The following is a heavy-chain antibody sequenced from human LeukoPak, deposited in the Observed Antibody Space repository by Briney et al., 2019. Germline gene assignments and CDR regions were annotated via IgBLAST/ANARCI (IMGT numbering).Heavy chain of an antibody. CDR2: FDPEDGET. CDR1: GYTFTGLA. CDR3: ATLTKDYYYVWGSYRYRVGLPDY. Sequence: GASVKVSCKASGYTFTGLAIHWVRQAPGQGLEWMGGFDPEDGETIYAQKFQGRVTMTEDTSTDTAYMELSSLRSEDTAVYYCATLTKDYYYVWGSYRYRVGLPDYWGQGALVTVPS. J-gene: IGHJ4*02. V-gene: IGHV1-24*01. D-gene: IGHD3-16*02.